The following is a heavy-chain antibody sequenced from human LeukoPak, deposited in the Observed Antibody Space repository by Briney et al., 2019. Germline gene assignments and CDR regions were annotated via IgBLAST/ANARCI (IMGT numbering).Heavy chain of an antibody. Sequence: SETLSLTCTVSGGSISSSSYYWGWIRQPPGKGLEWIGSIYYSGSTYYNPSLKSRVTISVDTSKNQFSLKLSSVTAADTAVYYCARANSNYPTGWFDPWGQGTLVTVSP. CDR1: GGSISSSSYY. J-gene: IGHJ5*02. CDR3: ARANSNYPTGWFDP. V-gene: IGHV4-39*07. CDR2: IYYSGST. D-gene: IGHD4-11*01.